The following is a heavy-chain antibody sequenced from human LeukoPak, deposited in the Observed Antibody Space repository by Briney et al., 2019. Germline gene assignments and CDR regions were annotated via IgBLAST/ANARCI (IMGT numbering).Heavy chain of an antibody. D-gene: IGHD6-13*01. V-gene: IGHV1-46*01. J-gene: IGHJ6*02. CDR2: INPSGGST. CDR1: GGTFSIYA. Sequence: GASVKVSCKASGGTFSIYAISWVRQPPGQGLEWMGIINPSGGSTSYAQKFQGRVTMTRDTSTSTVYMELSSLRSEDTAVYYCARDRIAAAGTFHYYYYYGMDVWGQGTTVTVSS. CDR3: ARDRIAAAGTFHYYYYYGMDV.